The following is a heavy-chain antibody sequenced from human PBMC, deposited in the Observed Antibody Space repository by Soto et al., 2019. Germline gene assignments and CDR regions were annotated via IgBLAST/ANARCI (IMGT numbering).Heavy chain of an antibody. CDR1: GFTCSSYS. CDR3: VKDTSSWYWFDP. J-gene: IGHJ5*02. D-gene: IGHD2-2*01. V-gene: IGHV3-64D*06. CDR2: ISSNRNST. Sequence: GGSLRLSCAASGFTCSSYSMNWVRQAPGKGLEYVSSISSNRNSTYYGDSVKGRFNISRDNSKNTLYLQMSSLRVEDTAVYYCVKDTSSWYWFDPWGQGTLVTVSS.